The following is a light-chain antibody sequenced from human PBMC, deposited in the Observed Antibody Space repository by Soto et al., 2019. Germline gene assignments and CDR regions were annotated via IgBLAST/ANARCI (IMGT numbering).Light chain of an antibody. Sequence: EIVLTQSRGPRSWSPGERGTRAGRGSQSVSSSYLAWYQQKPGQAPRLLIYDASNRATGIPARFSGSGSGTDFTLTISSLEPEDFAVYYCQQRSNWVTFGQGTRLEIK. J-gene: IGKJ5*01. CDR3: QQRSNWVT. CDR1: QSVSSSY. V-gene: IGKV3-11*01. CDR2: DAS.